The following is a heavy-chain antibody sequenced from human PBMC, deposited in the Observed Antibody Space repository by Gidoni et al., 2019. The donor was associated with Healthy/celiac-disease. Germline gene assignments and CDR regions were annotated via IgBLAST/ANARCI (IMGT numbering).Heavy chain of an antibody. J-gene: IGHJ6*02. Sequence: EVQLLASGGGLVQPGGSLILSCAASGFTFSSYAMSWVGQAPGKGLEWVSAISGSGGSTYDADSVKGRFTISRDNSKNTLYLQMNSLRAEDTAVYYCAKLHYDFWSGYSDGMDVWGQGTTVTVSS. CDR1: GFTFSSYA. CDR3: AKLHYDFWSGYSDGMDV. CDR2: ISGSGGST. V-gene: IGHV3-23*01. D-gene: IGHD3-3*01.